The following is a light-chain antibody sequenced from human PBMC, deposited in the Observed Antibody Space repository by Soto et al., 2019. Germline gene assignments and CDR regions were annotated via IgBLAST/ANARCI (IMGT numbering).Light chain of an antibody. Sequence: EIVLTQSPGTLSLSPGEGATLSCRASQSVSSSFLAWYQQKPGQAPRLLIYGPSSRATGIPDRFSGSGSGTDFTLTISRLEPEDFAVYYCQQYGSSPWPFGQGTKVEI. J-gene: IGKJ1*01. CDR1: QSVSSSF. V-gene: IGKV3-20*01. CDR3: QQYGSSPWP. CDR2: GPS.